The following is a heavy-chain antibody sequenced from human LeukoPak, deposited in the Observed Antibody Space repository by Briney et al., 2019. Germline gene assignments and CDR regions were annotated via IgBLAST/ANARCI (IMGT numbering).Heavy chain of an antibody. CDR3: ARRLTQYDCFDP. CDR2: INHSGSA. CDR1: GGSFSGYY. Sequence: SETLSLTCAVYGGSFSGYYWNWIRQPPGKGLEWIGQINHSGSANYNPSLRSRVAISVDTSKNQFSLHLNSVTPEDTAVYYCARRLTQYDCFDPWGQGILVTVSS. J-gene: IGHJ5*02. V-gene: IGHV4-34*01. D-gene: IGHD2-2*01.